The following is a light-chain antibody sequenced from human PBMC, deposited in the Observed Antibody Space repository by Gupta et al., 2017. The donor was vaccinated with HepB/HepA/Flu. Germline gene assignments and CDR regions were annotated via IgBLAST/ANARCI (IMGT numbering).Light chain of an antibody. Sequence: TCQGDSLRNYYASWFQQKPGQAPKLVLYGTNNRPSGIPDRLSGSNSGNTASLTIAGTQAEEEADYYCNCRDSSGNVVFGGGTRLTVL. CDR1: SLRNYY. J-gene: IGLJ2*01. V-gene: IGLV3-19*01. CDR2: GTN. CDR3: NCRDSSGNVV.